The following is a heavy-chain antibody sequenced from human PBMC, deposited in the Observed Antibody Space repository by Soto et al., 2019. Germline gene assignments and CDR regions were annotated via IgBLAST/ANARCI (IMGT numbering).Heavy chain of an antibody. J-gene: IGHJ1*01. D-gene: IGHD3-22*01. CDR3: ARDRVESGYPEYFQH. CDR1: GFTVSSNY. Sequence: EVQLVESGGGLIQPGGSLRLSCAASGFTVSSNYMSWVRQAPGKGLEWVSVIYSGGSTYYADSVKGRFTISRDNSKNTRYPQMNSLRAEDTAVYYCARDRVESGYPEYFQHWGQGTLVTVSS. CDR2: IYSGGST. V-gene: IGHV3-53*01.